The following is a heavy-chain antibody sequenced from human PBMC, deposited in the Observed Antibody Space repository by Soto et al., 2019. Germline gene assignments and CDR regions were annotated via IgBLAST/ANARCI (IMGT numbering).Heavy chain of an antibody. V-gene: IGHV1-69*13. CDR3: ARDAPGKHHGDYYYGMDV. D-gene: IGHD2-21*01. CDR1: GGTFSSYA. J-gene: IGHJ6*02. Sequence: VKVSCKASGGTFSSYAISWVRQAPGQGLEWMGGIIPIFGTANYAQKFQGRVTITADESTSTAYMELSSLRSEDTAVYYCARDAPGKHHGDYYYGMDVWGQGTTVTVSS. CDR2: IIPIFGTA.